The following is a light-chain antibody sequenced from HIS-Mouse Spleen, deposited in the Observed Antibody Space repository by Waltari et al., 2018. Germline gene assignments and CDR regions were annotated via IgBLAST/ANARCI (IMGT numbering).Light chain of an antibody. J-gene: IGLJ2*01. CDR3: QSYDSSLSGYVV. CDR2: GNS. V-gene: IGLV1-40*01. Sequence: QSVLTQPPSVSGAPGQRVTISCPGSSPNIGAGYDLPRYQQPPGPAPKLLIYGNSNRPSGVPDRLSGSKSGTSASLAITGLQAEDEADYYCQSYDSSLSGYVVFGGGTKLTVL. CDR1: SPNIGAGYD.